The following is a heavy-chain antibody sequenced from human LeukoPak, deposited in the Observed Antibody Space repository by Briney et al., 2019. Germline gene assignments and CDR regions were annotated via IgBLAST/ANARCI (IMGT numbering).Heavy chain of an antibody. CDR2: ISAYNGNT. CDR3: ARVYYDSSGYSYTFFDY. CDR1: GYTFSNYG. D-gene: IGHD3-22*01. V-gene: IGHV1-18*01. Sequence: ASVKVSCKASGYTFSNYGISWVRQAPGQGLEWMGWISAYNGNTKYAQKLQDRVTMTTDTSTSTAYMELRSLRSDDTAVYYCARVYYDSSGYSYTFFDYWGQGTLVTVSS. J-gene: IGHJ4*02.